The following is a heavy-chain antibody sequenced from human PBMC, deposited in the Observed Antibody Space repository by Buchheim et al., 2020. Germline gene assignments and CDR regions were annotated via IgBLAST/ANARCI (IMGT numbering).Heavy chain of an antibody. V-gene: IGHV3-30*04. CDR2: ISYDGSNK. CDR1: GFTFSSYA. J-gene: IGHJ4*02. CDR3: ARESFGGPFDH. D-gene: IGHD3-10*01. Sequence: QVQLVESGGGVVQPGRSLRLSCAASGFTFSSYAMHWVRQAPGKGLEWVAVISYDGSNKYYADSVKGRFTISRDNSKNTLYLQMNSLRAEDTAVYYCARESFGGPFDHWGQGTL.